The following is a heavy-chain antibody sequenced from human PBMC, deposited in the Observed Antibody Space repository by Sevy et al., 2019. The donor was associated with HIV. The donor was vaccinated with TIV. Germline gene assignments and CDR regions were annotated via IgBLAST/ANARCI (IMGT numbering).Heavy chain of an antibody. CDR3: ATGSPGPTRNYYDSSGYYY. CDR1: GFNFNNAW. V-gene: IGHV3-15*01. CDR2: MRSKSDGGAI. D-gene: IGHD3-22*01. Sequence: GGSLRLSCVASGFNFNNAWMSWVRQAPGKGLEWVGRMRSKSDGGAIDYAPPVRGRFTISRDDSKNMLYLQLNSLKSEDTAMYYGATGSPGPTRNYYDSSGYYYWGQGTLVTVSS. J-gene: IGHJ4*02.